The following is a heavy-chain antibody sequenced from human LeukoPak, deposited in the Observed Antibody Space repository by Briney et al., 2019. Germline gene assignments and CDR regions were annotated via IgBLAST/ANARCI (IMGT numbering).Heavy chain of an antibody. V-gene: IGHV4-59*01. J-gene: IGHJ4*02. CDR2: IYYSGST. CDR1: GGSISSYY. CDR3: ARDAYYDSSGLDY. Sequence: SETLSLTCTVSGGSISSYYWSWIRQPPGKGLEWIGYIYYSGSTNYNPSLKSRVTISVDTSKNQFSLKLSSVTAADTAVYYCARDAYYDSSGLDYWGQGTLVTVSS. D-gene: IGHD3-22*01.